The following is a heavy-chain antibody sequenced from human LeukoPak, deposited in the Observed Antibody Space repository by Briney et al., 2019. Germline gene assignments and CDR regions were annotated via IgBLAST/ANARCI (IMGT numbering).Heavy chain of an antibody. D-gene: IGHD2-8*01. Sequence: GGSLRLSCAASGFTFSSYAMSWVRQAPGKGLEWVSAISGSGGSTYYADSVKGRFTISRDNSKNTLYLQMNSLRAEDTAVYYCAKVFLLWVYAKRGELFFDYWGQGTLVTVSS. CDR1: GFTFSSYA. CDR3: AKVFLLWVYAKRGELFFDY. J-gene: IGHJ4*02. V-gene: IGHV3-23*01. CDR2: ISGSGGST.